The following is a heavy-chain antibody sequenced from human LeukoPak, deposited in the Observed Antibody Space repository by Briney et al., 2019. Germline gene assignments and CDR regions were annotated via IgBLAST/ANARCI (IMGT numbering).Heavy chain of an antibody. CDR2: IYPGDSDT. CDR1: GYSFTSYW. CDR3: ATRYCSSTSCYIVPTDAFDI. J-gene: IGHJ3*02. V-gene: IGHV5-51*01. D-gene: IGHD2-2*02. Sequence: GESLKISCKGSGYSFTSYWIGWVRQMPGKGLEWMGIIYPGDSDTRYSPSFQGQVTISADKSIGTAYLQWSSLKASDTAMYYCATRYCSSTSCYIVPTDAFDIWGQGTMVTVSS.